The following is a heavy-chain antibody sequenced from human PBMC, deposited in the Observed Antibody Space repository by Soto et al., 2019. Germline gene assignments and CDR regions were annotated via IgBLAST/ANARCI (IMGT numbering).Heavy chain of an antibody. CDR3: ASRNYSDSSGLGAFDI. J-gene: IGHJ3*02. Sequence: SETLSLTCTVSGGSISSYYWSWIRQPPGKGLEWIGYIYYSGSTSYNPSLKSRVTISVDTSKNQFSLKLSSVTAADTAVYYCASRNYSDSSGLGAFDIWGQGTMVTVSS. CDR1: GGSISSYY. CDR2: IYYSGST. V-gene: IGHV4-59*01. D-gene: IGHD3-22*01.